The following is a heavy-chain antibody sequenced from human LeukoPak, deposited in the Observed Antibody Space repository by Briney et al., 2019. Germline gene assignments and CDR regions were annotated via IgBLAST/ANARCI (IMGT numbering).Heavy chain of an antibody. CDR3: VRLLGGYFAGNTFDI. J-gene: IGHJ3*02. D-gene: IGHD3-9*01. V-gene: IGHV4-39*02. CDR1: GGSVSSGPHF. Sequence: SETLSLTCTVSGGSVSSGPHFWAWIRQTPGKGLEWIGTIYYTGSANYNPSLKSRVTMSVDTSKDHFSLNLSSAPATDTAVYFCVRLLGGYFAGNTFDIWGQGTVVSVSS. CDR2: IYYTGSA.